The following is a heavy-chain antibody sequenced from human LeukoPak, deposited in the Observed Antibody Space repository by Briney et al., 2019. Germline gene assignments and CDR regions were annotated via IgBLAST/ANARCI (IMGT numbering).Heavy chain of an antibody. CDR2: ISSSGRTI. CDR3: ARVDIGYCSSTSCYDDAFDI. Sequence: GGSLRLSCAASGFTFSSYSMNWVRQAPGKGLEWVSYISSSGRTIYYADSVTGRFTISRDNAKNSLYLQMNSLRAEDTAVYYCARVDIGYCSSTSCYDDAFDIWGQGTMVTVSS. V-gene: IGHV3-48*01. J-gene: IGHJ3*02. CDR1: GFTFSSYS. D-gene: IGHD2-2*03.